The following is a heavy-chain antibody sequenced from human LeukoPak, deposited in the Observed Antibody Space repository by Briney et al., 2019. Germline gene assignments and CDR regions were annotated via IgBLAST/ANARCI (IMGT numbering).Heavy chain of an antibody. V-gene: IGHV1-46*01. Sequence: ASVKVPCKASGYTFTSYYMHWVRQAPGQGLEWMGIINPSGGSTSYAQKFQGIVTMTRDTATSTVYMELSSLRSEDTAVYYCARNGWLVRGEYDYWGQGTLVTVSS. CDR2: INPSGGST. D-gene: IGHD6-19*01. CDR1: GYTFTSYY. CDR3: ARNGWLVRGEYDY. J-gene: IGHJ4*02.